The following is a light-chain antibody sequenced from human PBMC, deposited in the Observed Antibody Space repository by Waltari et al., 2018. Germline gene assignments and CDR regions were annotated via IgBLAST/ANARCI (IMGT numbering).Light chain of an antibody. Sequence: EIVLTQSPGTLSLSPGERATLSCRASQTVTSNYLAWYQQQKPGQAPRLLSYGASNRATGIPGRFSGSGSGTDFTLTISRLEPEDFAVYYCQHYGTSPETFGQGTKLQIK. CDR1: QTVTSNY. J-gene: IGKJ2*01. CDR2: GAS. V-gene: IGKV3-20*01. CDR3: QHYGTSPET.